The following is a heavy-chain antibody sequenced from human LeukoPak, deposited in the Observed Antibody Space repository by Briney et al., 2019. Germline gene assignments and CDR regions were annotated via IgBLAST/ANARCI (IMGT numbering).Heavy chain of an antibody. J-gene: IGHJ4*01. V-gene: IGHV1-69*05. CDR1: GGTFSRYS. D-gene: IGHD3-22*01. CDR2: IFPIFGTA. CDR3: ARTYYYDSSGYYTFEY. Sequence: EASVKVSCKGSGGTFSRYSISWVRQAPGQGLEGMGRIFPIFGTANYAQKVQGRVTITTEESTSTGSLEQSSLSSDDTRLCFCARTYYYDSSGYYTFEYWG.